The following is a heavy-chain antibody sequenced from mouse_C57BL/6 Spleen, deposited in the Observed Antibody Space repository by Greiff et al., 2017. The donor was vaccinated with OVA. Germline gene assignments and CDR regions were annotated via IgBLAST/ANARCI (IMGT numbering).Heavy chain of an antibody. J-gene: IGHJ4*01. CDR3: ARLGTGAMDY. CDR1: GFTFSGYG. CDR2: ISSGSSTI. D-gene: IGHD4-1*01. V-gene: IGHV5-17*01. Sequence: EVHLVESGGGLVKPGGSLKLSCAASGFTFSGYGMHWVRQAPEKGLEWVAYISSGSSTIYYADTVKGRFTISRDNAKNTLFLQMTSLRSEDTAMYYCARLGTGAMDYWGQGTSVTVSS.